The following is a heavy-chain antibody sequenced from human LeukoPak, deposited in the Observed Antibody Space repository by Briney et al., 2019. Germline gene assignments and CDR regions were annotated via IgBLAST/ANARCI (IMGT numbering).Heavy chain of an antibody. V-gene: IGHV3-9*01. J-gene: IGHJ4*02. CDR3: AKDNRRHYTSGPNPDSLH. D-gene: IGHD6-19*01. CDR1: GFIFNNYA. Sequence: GGSLRLSCAGSGFIFNNYAMHWVWQPPGKGLEWVSGISWNSGSIDYADSEKGRFTISRDNAKNSLYLQMNSLRVEDTAFYYCAKDNRRHYTSGPNPDSLHWGQGALVTVSS. CDR2: ISWNSGSI.